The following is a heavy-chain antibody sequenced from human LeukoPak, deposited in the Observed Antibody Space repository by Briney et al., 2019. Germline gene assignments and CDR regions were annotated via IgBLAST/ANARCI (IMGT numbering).Heavy chain of an antibody. CDR3: ARGGSYYAFDY. D-gene: IGHD1-26*01. CDR2: IYYSGST. CDR1: GXSVSSYY. J-gene: IGHJ4*02. V-gene: IGHV4-59*02. Sequence: PSETLSLTCTVSGXSVSSYYWSWIRQPPGKGLEWIGYIYYSGSTNYSPSLKSRVTISVDTSKNQFSLKLSSVTAADTAVYYCARGGSYYAFDYWGQGTLVTVSS.